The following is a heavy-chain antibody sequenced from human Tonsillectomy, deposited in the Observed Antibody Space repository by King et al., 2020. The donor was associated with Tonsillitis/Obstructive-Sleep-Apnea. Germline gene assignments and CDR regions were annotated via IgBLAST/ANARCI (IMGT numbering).Heavy chain of an antibody. J-gene: IGHJ6*02. CDR2: ISGSGGST. CDR1: GFTFSSYA. Sequence: VQLVESGGGLVQPGGSLRLSCAASGFTFSSYAMSWVRQAPGKGLEWVSAISGSGGSTYYADSVKGRFTISRDKSKNTLYLQMNSLRAEDTAVYYCAKGIVPAATPSNYYYYGMDVWGHGTTVTVSS. V-gene: IGHV3-23*04. CDR3: AKGIVPAATPSNYYYYGMDV. D-gene: IGHD2-2*01.